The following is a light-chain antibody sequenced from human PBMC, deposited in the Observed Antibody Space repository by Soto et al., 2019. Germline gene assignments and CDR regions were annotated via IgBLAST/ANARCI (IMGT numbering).Light chain of an antibody. CDR3: QQYNNWRT. Sequence: IQMTQSPSSLSASVGDRLSITCRASQVITNDLGWYQQKPGKAPKRLIYGSSTRATGIPARFSGSGSGTEFTLTISSLQSEDFAVYYCQQYNNWRTFGGGTKVDIK. CDR1: QVITND. CDR2: GSS. V-gene: IGKV1-17*01. J-gene: IGKJ4*01.